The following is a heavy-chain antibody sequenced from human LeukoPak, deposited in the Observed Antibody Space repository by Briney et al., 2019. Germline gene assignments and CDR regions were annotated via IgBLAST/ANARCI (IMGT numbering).Heavy chain of an antibody. J-gene: IGHJ6*03. D-gene: IGHD2-15*01. CDR3: ARVRCSGGSCPYYYYYYYMDV. V-gene: IGHV4-39*07. CDR2: IHYSGST. CDR1: GGSISSSSYY. Sequence: SETLSLTCTVSGGSISSSSYYWAWIRQPPGKGLEWIGSIHYSGSTYYNPSLQSRVTVSIYTAKNQFSLKLRFVTAADTAVYYCARVRCSGGSCPYYYYYYYMDVWGKGTTVTVSS.